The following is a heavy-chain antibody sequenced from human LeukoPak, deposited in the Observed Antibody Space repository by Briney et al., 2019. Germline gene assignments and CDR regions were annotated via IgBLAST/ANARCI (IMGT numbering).Heavy chain of an antibody. D-gene: IGHD3-22*01. Sequence: SVKVSCKASGSTFTSSAMQWVRQARGQRLEWIGWIVVGSGNTNYAQKFQERVTITRDMSTSTAYMELSSLRSEDTAVYYCAAVSTYYYDSSGHPPWGQGTLVTVSS. CDR3: AAVSTYYYDSSGHPP. V-gene: IGHV1-58*02. J-gene: IGHJ5*02. CDR2: IVVGSGNT. CDR1: GSTFTSSA.